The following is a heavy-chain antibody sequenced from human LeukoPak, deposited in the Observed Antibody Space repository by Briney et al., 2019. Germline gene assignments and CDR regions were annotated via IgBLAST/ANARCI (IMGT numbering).Heavy chain of an antibody. CDR2: IYHSGST. CDR1: GGSISSSNW. J-gene: IGHJ3*02. CDR3: ARDGYNPVAFDI. D-gene: IGHD5-24*01. V-gene: IGHV4-4*02. Sequence: SETLSLTCAVSGGSISSSNWWSWIRQPPGKGLEWIGEIYHSGSTNYNPSLKSRVTISVDTSKNQFSLNLKSVTAADTAVYYCARDGYNPVAFDIWGQGTMVTVSS.